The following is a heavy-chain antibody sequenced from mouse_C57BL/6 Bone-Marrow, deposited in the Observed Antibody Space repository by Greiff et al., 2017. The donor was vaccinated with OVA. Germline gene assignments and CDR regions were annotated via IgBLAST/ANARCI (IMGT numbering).Heavy chain of an antibody. CDR2: IYPRSGNT. CDR3: ARSYYGSSLFAY. Sequence: QVQLKESGAELARPGASVKLSCKASGYTFTSYGISWVKQRTGQGLEWIGEIYPRSGNTYYNEKFKGKATLTADKSSSTAYMELRSLTSEDSAVYFWARSYYGSSLFAYWGQGTLVTVSA. V-gene: IGHV1-81*01. CDR1: GYTFTSYG. J-gene: IGHJ3*01. D-gene: IGHD1-1*01.